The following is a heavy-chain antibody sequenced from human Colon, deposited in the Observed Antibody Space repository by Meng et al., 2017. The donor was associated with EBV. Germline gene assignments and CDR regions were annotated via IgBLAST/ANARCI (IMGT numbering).Heavy chain of an antibody. CDR1: GDHFSDTNHF. V-gene: IGHV4-39*07. D-gene: IGHD3-16*01. CDR2: INSNWNT. CDR3: VRVRGDFDY. Sequence: QLELAGRGPGLVKPSETLSRTCCVSGDHFSDTNHFWGWVRQAPGKGLEWVGSINSNWNTYSNPSLTSRVTMSLDTSKNQFSLKLSSVTAADTAVYYCVRVRGDFDYWGQGTLVTVSS. J-gene: IGHJ4*02.